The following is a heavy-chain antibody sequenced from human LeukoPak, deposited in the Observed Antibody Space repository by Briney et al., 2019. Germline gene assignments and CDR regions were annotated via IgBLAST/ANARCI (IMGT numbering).Heavy chain of an antibody. CDR1: GGSISSSGYY. V-gene: IGHV4-39*01. D-gene: IGHD4-11*01. CDR3: VRHWPSDYRVNDMDV. Sequence: SETLSLTCTVSGGSISSSGYYWGWIRQPPGTGPEWIGNIYYTGSTYYNPSLKSRVTMSLDMSKNQFSLNLSSVTDADTAVYYCVRHWPSDYRVNDMDVWGQGTTVIVSS. CDR2: IYYTGST. J-gene: IGHJ6*02.